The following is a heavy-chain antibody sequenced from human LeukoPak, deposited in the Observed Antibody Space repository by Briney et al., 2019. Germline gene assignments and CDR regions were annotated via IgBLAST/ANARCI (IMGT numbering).Heavy chain of an antibody. CDR2: INHSGST. Sequence: PSETLSLTCAVYGGSFSGYYWSWIRQPPGKGLEWIGEINHSGSTNYNPSLKSRVTISVDTSKNQFSLKLGSVTAADTAVYYCARRAYYYGSGSYYTYFDYWGQGTLVTVSS. CDR1: GGSFSGYY. J-gene: IGHJ4*02. V-gene: IGHV4-34*01. D-gene: IGHD3-10*01. CDR3: ARRAYYYGSGSYYTYFDY.